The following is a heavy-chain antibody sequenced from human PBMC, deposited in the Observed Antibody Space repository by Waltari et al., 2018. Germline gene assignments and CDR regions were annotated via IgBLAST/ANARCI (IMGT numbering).Heavy chain of an antibody. CDR3: ARVRYDFWSGYRARWFDP. D-gene: IGHD3-3*01. J-gene: IGHJ5*02. CDR2: IYYSGST. Sequence: QVQLQESGPGLVKSSETLSLTCTVSGGSISSHYWSWIRQPPGKGLEWIGYIYYSGSTNYNPSLKSRVTISVDTSKNQFSLKLSSVTAADTAVYYCARVRYDFWSGYRARWFDPWGQGTLVTVSS. CDR1: GGSISSHY. V-gene: IGHV4-59*11.